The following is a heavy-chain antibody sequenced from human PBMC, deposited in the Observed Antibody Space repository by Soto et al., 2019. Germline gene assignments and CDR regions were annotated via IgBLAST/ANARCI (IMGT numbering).Heavy chain of an antibody. D-gene: IGHD3-3*01. V-gene: IGHV3-73*01. CDR1: GFTFSCSG. CDR2: IRSKANSYAT. J-gene: IGHJ6*02. CDR3: TSRTTYSDFWSGSPDGMDV. Sequence: PGGSLRLSCASSGFTFSCSGMHWGRQASGKGLEWVGRIRSKANSYATAYAASVKGRFTISRDDSKNTAYLQMNSLKTEDTAVYYCTSRTTYSDFWSGSPDGMDVWGQGTTVTVSS.